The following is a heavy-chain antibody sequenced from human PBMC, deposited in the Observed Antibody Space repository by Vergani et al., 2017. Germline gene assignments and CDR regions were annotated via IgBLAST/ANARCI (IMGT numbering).Heavy chain of an antibody. D-gene: IGHD6-13*01. J-gene: IGHJ4*02. CDR2: IYYSGST. CDR1: GGSISSGGYY. Sequence: QVQLQESGPGLVKPSQTLSLTCAVSGGSISSGGYYWSWIRQHPGKGLEWIGYIYYSGSTNYNPSLKSRVTISVDTSKNQFSLKLSSVTAADTAVYYCARGYSSSWYNYWGQGTLVTVSS. CDR3: ARGYSSSWYNY. V-gene: IGHV4-31*11.